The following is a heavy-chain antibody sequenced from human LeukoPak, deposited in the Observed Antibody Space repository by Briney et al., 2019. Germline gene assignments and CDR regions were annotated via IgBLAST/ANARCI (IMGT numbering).Heavy chain of an antibody. CDR1: GGTFSSYA. J-gene: IGHJ4*02. Sequence: SVKVPCKASGGTFSSYAISWVRQAPGQGLEWMGRIIPILGIANYAQKFQGRVTITADKSTSTAYMELSSLRSEDTAVYYCARDVDTPWAFDYWGQGTLVTVSS. V-gene: IGHV1-69*04. CDR3: ARDVDTPWAFDY. D-gene: IGHD5-18*01. CDR2: IIPILGIA.